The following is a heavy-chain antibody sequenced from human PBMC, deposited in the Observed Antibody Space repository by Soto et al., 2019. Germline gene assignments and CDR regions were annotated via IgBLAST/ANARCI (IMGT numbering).Heavy chain of an antibody. V-gene: IGHV3-9*01. CDR2: ISWDSGTI. CDR1: GFTFDDCS. Sequence: EVQLVESGGGLVQPGKSLRISCVASGFTFDDCSMHWVRQAPGKGLEWVSGISWDSGTIGYADSVKGRFSISRDGAKNSLYLQMNSLRVEAAALYYCVQGRYPTMASPLDHWGQGTLVTVSS. D-gene: IGHD5-12*01. CDR3: VQGRYPTMASPLDH. J-gene: IGHJ5*02.